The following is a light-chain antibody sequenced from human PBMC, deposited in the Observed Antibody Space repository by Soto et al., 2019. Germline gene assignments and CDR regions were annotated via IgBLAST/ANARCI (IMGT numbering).Light chain of an antibody. CDR2: GAS. Sequence: EIVLTQSPGTLSLSPGETATLSCRASQRVSNSYFAWYQKKPGQAPRLLIYGASSRAAGIPDRFSGSGSGTDVTLTISRLEPEDFAVYFCQRYGGSPPVTFGQGTKVEI. CDR1: QRVSNSY. V-gene: IGKV3-20*01. J-gene: IGKJ2*01. CDR3: QRYGGSPPVT.